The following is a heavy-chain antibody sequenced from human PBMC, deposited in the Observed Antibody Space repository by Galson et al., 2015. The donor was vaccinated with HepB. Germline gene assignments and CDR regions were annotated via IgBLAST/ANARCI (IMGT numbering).Heavy chain of an antibody. J-gene: IGHJ6*02. CDR2: IIPISGTA. D-gene: IGHD2-2*01. CDR3: ASALVVVPAATHYYYYYGMDV. CDR1: GGTFSSYA. Sequence: SVKVSCKASGGTFSSYAISWVRQAPGQGLEWMGGIIPISGTANYAQKFQGRVTITADESTSTAYMELSSLRSEDTAVYYCASALVVVPAATHYYYYYGMDVWGQGTTVTVSS. V-gene: IGHV1-69*13.